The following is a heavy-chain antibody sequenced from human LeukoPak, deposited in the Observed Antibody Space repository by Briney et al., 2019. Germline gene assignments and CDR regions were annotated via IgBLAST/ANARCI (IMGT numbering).Heavy chain of an antibody. D-gene: IGHD3-9*01. CDR3: ARDIMTGYSSN. CDR2: IIPILGIA. J-gene: IGHJ4*02. V-gene: IGHV1-69*04. CDR1: GGTFSSYA. Sequence: VASVKVSCKASGGTFSSYAISWVRQAPGQGLEWMGRIIPILGIANYAQKFRGRVTITADKSTSTAYMELSSLRSEDTAVYYCARDIMTGYSSNWGQGTLVTVSS.